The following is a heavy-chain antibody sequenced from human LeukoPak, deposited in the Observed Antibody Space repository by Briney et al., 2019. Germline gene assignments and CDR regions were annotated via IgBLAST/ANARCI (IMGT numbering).Heavy chain of an antibody. V-gene: IGHV1-2*06. CDR3: ARNGYYYDSSGYSAVDY. J-gene: IGHJ4*02. CDR2: INPNSGGT. CDR1: GYTFTSYY. D-gene: IGHD3-22*01. Sequence: ASVKVSCKSSGYTFTSYYMHWVRQAPGQGIEWMGLINPNSGGTNYAQKFQGRVTMTRDTTISTAYMQLSRLRSDDTAVYYCARNGYYYDSSGYSAVDYWGQGTLVTVSS.